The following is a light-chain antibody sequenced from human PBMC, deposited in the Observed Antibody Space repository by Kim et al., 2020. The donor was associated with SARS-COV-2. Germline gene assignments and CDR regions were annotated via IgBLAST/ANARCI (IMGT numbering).Light chain of an antibody. Sequence: GQWITISCTGSSSDVGAYNYVSWYQQHPGKAPKLIIYHVSDRPSGVSNRFSGSKFDNTASLSISGLQAEDEADYYCSSYTTSNTVVFGGGTQLTVL. J-gene: IGLJ2*01. CDR2: HVS. CDR3: SSYTTSNTVV. V-gene: IGLV2-14*03. CDR1: SSDVGAYNY.